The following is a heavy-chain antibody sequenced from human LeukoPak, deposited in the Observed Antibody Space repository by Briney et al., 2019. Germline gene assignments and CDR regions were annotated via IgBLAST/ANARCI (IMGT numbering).Heavy chain of an antibody. Sequence: GGSLRLSCAASGFTFSTYEMNWVRQAPGKGLEWVSYISSTGSNIYYADSVKGRFTISRDNAKNSLYLLMNSLRTEDTAVYYCAATYYYDGSGDYWGQGTLVAVSS. CDR2: ISSTGSNI. CDR3: AATYYYDGSGDY. V-gene: IGHV3-48*03. J-gene: IGHJ4*02. CDR1: GFTFSTYE. D-gene: IGHD3-22*01.